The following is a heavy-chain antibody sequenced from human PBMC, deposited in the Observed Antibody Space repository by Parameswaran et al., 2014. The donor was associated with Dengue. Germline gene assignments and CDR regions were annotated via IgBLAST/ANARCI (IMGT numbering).Heavy chain of an antibody. D-gene: IGHD4-17*01. CDR2: IRYDGSNK. J-gene: IGHJ4*02. CDR3: AKGHSQPTVTTGY. V-gene: IGHV3-30*02. Sequence: PPGKGLEWVAFIRYDGSNKYYADSVKGRFTISRDNSKNTLYLQMNSLRAEDTAVYYCAKGHSQPTVTTGYWGQGTLVTVSS.